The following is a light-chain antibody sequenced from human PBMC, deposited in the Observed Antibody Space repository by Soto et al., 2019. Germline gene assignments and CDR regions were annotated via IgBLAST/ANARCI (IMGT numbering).Light chain of an antibody. CDR2: GVS. CDR1: QSVTRGY. CDR3: QQYGSSPLT. V-gene: IGKV3-20*01. J-gene: IGKJ4*01. Sequence: EIGLTQSPGTLSLSPGERATLSCRASQSVTRGYLAWYQQRPSQTPRVLIYGVSSRTSGVPDRFSGSGSGTDFTLTISRLEPEDFAVYYCQQYGSSPLTFGGGTKVEIK.